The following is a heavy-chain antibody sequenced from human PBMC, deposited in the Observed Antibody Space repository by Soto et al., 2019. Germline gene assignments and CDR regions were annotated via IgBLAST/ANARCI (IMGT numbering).Heavy chain of an antibody. D-gene: IGHD6-13*01. J-gene: IGHJ4*02. CDR3: AREGYIAAASFDY. Sequence: QVQLVQSGAEVKKPGASVKVSCKASGYTFTNYYMHWVRQAPGQGLEWVGIINSSGGSTSYAKKFQGRGTMTRDTSTSTVYMELSSLRSEDTAVYYCAREGYIAAASFDYWGQGTLVTVSS. CDR2: INSSGGST. V-gene: IGHV1-46*01. CDR1: GYTFTNYY.